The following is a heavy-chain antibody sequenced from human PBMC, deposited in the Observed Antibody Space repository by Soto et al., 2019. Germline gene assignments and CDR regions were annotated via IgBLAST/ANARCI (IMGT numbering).Heavy chain of an antibody. CDR3: ARDLGGWRDY. D-gene: IGHD6-19*01. CDR1: GYTFTSYA. CDR2: INAGNGNT. V-gene: IGHV1-3*01. J-gene: IGHJ4*02. Sequence: QVQLVQSGAEVKKPGASVKVSCKASGYTFTSYAIHWVRQAPGQRLEWMGWINAGNGNTKYSQKFQDRVTITRDTSASTAYMALSSLRSEDTAVYYCARDLGGWRDYWGQGTLVTVSS.